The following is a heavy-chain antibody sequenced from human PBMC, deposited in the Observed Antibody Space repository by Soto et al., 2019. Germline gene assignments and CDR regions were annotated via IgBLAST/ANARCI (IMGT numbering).Heavy chain of an antibody. D-gene: IGHD2-15*01. CDR2: ISGSGTNT. CDR3: AKDILVVVAATYFDY. V-gene: IGHV3-23*01. J-gene: IGHJ4*02. Sequence: GGSLRLSCAASGFTFSSYAMSWVRQAPGKGLEWVSAISGSGTNTYYSDSVKGRFTISRDNSKNTLYLQMNSLRAEDTAVYYCAKDILVVVAATYFDYWGQGTLVTVSS. CDR1: GFTFSSYA.